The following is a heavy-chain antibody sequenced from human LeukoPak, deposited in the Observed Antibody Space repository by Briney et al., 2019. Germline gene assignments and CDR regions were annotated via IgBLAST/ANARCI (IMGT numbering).Heavy chain of an antibody. J-gene: IGHJ3*02. CDR3: ARANPGDGFGI. CDR1: GFTVRSNH. CDR2: IYSDGST. V-gene: IGHV3-66*01. D-gene: IGHD1-14*01. Sequence: PGGSLRLSCAASGFTVRSNHMTWVRHAPGKGLEWVSGIYSDGSTYYADSVKGRFTISRDNSKNTLHLQMNSLRAEDTAVYYCARANPGDGFGIWGQGTMVNVSP.